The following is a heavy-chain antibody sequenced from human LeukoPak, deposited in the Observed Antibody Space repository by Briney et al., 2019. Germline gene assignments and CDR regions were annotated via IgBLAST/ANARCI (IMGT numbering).Heavy chain of an antibody. CDR3: ARDPDEIWGDSFDY. Sequence: PGRSLRLSCAASGFTFDDYAMHWVRQAPGKGLEWVSGISWNSGSIGYADSVKGRFTISRDNAKNSLYLQLDSLRVEDTAVYYCARDPDEIWGDSFDYWGQGALVTVSS. J-gene: IGHJ4*02. V-gene: IGHV3-9*01. D-gene: IGHD3-16*01. CDR2: ISWNSGSI. CDR1: GFTFDDYA.